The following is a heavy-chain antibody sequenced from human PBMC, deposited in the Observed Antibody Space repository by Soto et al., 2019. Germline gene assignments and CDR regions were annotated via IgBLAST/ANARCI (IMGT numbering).Heavy chain of an antibody. D-gene: IGHD2-2*01. V-gene: IGHV3-7*01. CDR2: IKQDGSEK. Sequence: EVQLVESGGGLVQPGGSLRLSRAASGFTFSSYWMSWVRQAPGKGLEWVANIKQDGSEKYYVDSVKSRFTISRDNAKNSLYLQMNSLRAEDMAVYYCAREVVVVPAAAPHYYYGMDVWGQGTTVTVSS. CDR1: GFTFSSYW. J-gene: IGHJ6*02. CDR3: AREVVVVPAAAPHYYYGMDV.